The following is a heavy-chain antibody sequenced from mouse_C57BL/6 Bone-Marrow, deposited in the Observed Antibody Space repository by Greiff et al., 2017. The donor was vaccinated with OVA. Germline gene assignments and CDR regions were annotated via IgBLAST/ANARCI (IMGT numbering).Heavy chain of an antibody. V-gene: IGHV1-82*01. CDR2: IYPGDGDT. D-gene: IGHD2-4*01. Sequence: VQLQQSGPELVKPGASVKISCKASGYAFSSSWMNWVKQRPGKGLEWIGRIYPGDGDTNYNGKFKGKATLTADKSSSTAYMQLSSLTYEDSAVSFWARTLYYDYFAWFAYWGQGTLGTVSA. CDR1: GYAFSSSW. CDR3: ARTLYYDYFAWFAY. J-gene: IGHJ3*01.